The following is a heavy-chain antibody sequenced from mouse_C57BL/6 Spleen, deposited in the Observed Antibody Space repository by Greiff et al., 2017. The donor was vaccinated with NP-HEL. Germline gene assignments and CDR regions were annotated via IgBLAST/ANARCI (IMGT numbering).Heavy chain of an antibody. CDR1: GYTFTSYW. J-gene: IGHJ2*01. CDR3: ARKHYGSSYSYYFDY. Sequence: QVQVKQPGAELVMPGASVKLSCKASGYTFTSYWMHWVKQRPGQGLEWIGEIDPSDSYTNYNQKFKGKSTLTVDKSSSTAYMQLSSLTSEDSAVYYCARKHYGSSYSYYFDYWGQGTTLTVSS. V-gene: IGHV1-69*01. CDR2: IDPSDSYT. D-gene: IGHD1-1*01.